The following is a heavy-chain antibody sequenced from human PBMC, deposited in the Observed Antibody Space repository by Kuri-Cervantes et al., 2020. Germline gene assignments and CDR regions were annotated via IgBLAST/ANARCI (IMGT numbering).Heavy chain of an antibody. CDR2: ISWNSGSI. CDR1: GFTFDDYA. CDR3: AKDSYSKGDY. V-gene: IGHV3-9*01. J-gene: IGHJ4*02. Sequence: SLKISCAASGFTFDDYAMHWVRQAPGKGLEWVSGISWNSGSIGYVDSVQGRFTISRDNAKNSLYLQMNSLRAEDTAVYYCAKDSYSKGDYWGQGILVTVSS. D-gene: IGHD4-11*01.